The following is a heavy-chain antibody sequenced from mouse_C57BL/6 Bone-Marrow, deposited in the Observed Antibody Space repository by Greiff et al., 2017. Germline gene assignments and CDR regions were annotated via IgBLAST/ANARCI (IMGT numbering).Heavy chain of an antibody. J-gene: IGHJ4*01. CDR1: GYTFTSYW. V-gene: IGHV1-5*01. CDR2: IYPGNSDT. Sequence: VQLQQSGTVLARPGASVKMSCKTSGYTFTSYWMHWVKQRPGQGLEWIGAIYPGNSDTSYNQKVKGKAKLTAVTSASTAYMELSSLTNEDSAVYYCTRQATVVAPYAMDYWGQGTSVTVSS. D-gene: IGHD1-1*01. CDR3: TRQATVVAPYAMDY.